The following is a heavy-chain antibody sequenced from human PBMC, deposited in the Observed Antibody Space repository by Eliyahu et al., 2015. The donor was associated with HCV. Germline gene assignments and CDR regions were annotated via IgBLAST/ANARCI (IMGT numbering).Heavy chain of an antibody. V-gene: IGHV3-9*01. Sequence: EVQLVESGGGLVQPGRSLRLSCAASGFTFDDYAMHWVRQAPGKGLEWVSGISWNSGSIGYADSVKGRFTISRDNAKNSLYLQMNSLRAEDTALYYCAITYYYGSAIPPSWGQGTLVTVSS. CDR2: ISWNSGSI. D-gene: IGHD3-10*01. J-gene: IGHJ5*02. CDR3: AITYYYGSAIPPS. CDR1: GFTFDDYA.